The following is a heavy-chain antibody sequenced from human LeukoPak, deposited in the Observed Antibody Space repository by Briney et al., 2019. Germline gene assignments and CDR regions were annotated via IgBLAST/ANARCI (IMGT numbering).Heavy chain of an antibody. D-gene: IGHD1-14*01. Sequence: GGSLRLSCAASGFTFSSYTMNWVRQAPGKGLEWVSSISGSSRHKYYADSVKGRFTISRDNAKNSLYLQMNSLRAEDTAVYYCARHNPPRYFDYWGQGTLVTVSS. J-gene: IGHJ4*02. CDR2: ISGSSRHK. CDR1: GFTFSSYT. V-gene: IGHV3-21*04. CDR3: ARHNPPRYFDY.